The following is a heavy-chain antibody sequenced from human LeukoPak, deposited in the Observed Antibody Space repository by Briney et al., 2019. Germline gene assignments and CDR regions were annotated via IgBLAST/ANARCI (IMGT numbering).Heavy chain of an antibody. J-gene: IGHJ5*02. CDR1: GGSISSSSYY. CDR2: IYYSGST. V-gene: IGHV4-39*01. CDR3: ARHDIVVVPAVWFDP. Sequence: SETLSPTCTVSGGSISSSSYYWGWIRQPPGKGLEWIGSIYYSGSTYYNPSLKSRVTISADTSKNQFSLKLSSVTAADTAVYYCARHDIVVVPAVWFDPWGQGTLVTVSS. D-gene: IGHD2-2*01.